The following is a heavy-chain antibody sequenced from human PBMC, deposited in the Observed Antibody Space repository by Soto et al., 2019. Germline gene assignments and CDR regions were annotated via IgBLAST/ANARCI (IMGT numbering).Heavy chain of an antibody. Sequence: QVQLVESGGGVVQPGRSLRLSCVASGFTFRSHAMHWVRQAPGKGLEWVAIISFDGSKEHYVDSVKGRVTISRDNSKNTVYMQMNSLRPDDTAVYYCAKGDSGYLANWGQGTLVTVSS. V-gene: IGHV3-30*18. CDR2: ISFDGSKE. CDR3: AKGDSGYLAN. CDR1: GFTFRSHA. J-gene: IGHJ4*02. D-gene: IGHD5-12*01.